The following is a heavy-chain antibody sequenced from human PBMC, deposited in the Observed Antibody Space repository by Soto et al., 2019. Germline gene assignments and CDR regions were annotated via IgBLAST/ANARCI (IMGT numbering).Heavy chain of an antibody. D-gene: IGHD2-8*01. J-gene: IGHJ5*02. Sequence: SETLSLTCAVSGGYICSGGYSWSWIRQPPGKGLEWIGYIYHSGSTYYNPSLKSRVTISVDRSKNQFSLKLSSVTAADTAVYYCARWWMYATRFDPWGQGTLVTVSS. CDR3: ARWWMYATRFDP. CDR1: GGYICSGGYS. V-gene: IGHV4-30-2*01. CDR2: IYHSGST.